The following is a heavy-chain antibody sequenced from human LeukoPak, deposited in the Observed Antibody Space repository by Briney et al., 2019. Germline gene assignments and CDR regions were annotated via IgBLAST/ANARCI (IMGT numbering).Heavy chain of an antibody. D-gene: IGHD7-27*01. CDR1: GGSFSGYY. CDR3: ARDRDWGCSYCSY. J-gene: IGHJ4*02. V-gene: IGHV4-34*01. CDR2: INHSGST. Sequence: SETLSLTCAVYGGSFSGYYWSWIRQPPGKGLEWIGEINHSGSTNYNPSLKSRVTVSVDTSKNQFSLKLSSVTAEDTAVYYCARDRDWGCSYCSYWGQGTLVTVSS.